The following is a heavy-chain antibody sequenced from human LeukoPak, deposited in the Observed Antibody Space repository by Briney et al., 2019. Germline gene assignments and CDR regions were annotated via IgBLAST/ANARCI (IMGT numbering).Heavy chain of an antibody. D-gene: IGHD1-26*01. CDR3: TTAVGPIDIFDY. J-gene: IGHJ4*02. CDR1: GLTFSIYA. CDR2: IKSKTDGGTT. Sequence: PGGSLRLSCADSGLTFSIYAMSWVRQVPGKGLEWVGRIKSKTDGGTTDYAAPVKGRFTISRDDSKNTLYLQMNCLKTEDTAVYYCTTAVGPIDIFDYWGQGTLVTVSS. V-gene: IGHV3-15*01.